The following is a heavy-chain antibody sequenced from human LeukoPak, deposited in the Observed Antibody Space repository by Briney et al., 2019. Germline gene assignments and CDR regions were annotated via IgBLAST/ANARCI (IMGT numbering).Heavy chain of an antibody. D-gene: IGHD6-19*01. CDR2: IYSGGST. Sequence: PGGSLRLSCAASGFTVSSNYMSWVRQAPGKGLEWVSVIYSGGSTYYADSVKGRFTISRHNSKKTLYLQMHSLGAEYPSVYYCAREAVAATRGAFDIWGQGTMVTVSS. J-gene: IGHJ3*02. CDR1: GFTVSSNY. V-gene: IGHV3-53*04. CDR3: AREAVAATRGAFDI.